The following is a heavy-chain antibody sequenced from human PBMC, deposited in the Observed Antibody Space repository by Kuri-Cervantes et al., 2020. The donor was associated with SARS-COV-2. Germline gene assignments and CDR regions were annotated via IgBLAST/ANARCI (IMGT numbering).Heavy chain of an antibody. J-gene: IGHJ4*02. V-gene: IGHV3-7*03. CDR1: GFTFSSHC. D-gene: IGHD3-10*01. CDR3: AKSRLTMVRGVITGDFDY. Sequence: GESLKISCTASGFTFSSHCMSWVRQAPGKGLEWVANIKEDGSEKHYVDSVKGRFTISRDNAKNSLYLQMNSLRAEDTAVYYCAKSRLTMVRGVITGDFDYWGQGTLVTVSS. CDR2: IKEDGSEK.